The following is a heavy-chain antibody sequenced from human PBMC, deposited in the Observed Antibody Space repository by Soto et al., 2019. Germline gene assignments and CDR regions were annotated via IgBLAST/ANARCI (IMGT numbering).Heavy chain of an antibody. CDR1: GFTFNNYA. Sequence: HPGGSLRLSCAASGFTFNNYAMSWVRQAPGKGLEWVSAVIGSGVHTYYADSVKGRFTISRDNSKNTLYLQMNSLRAEDTAVYYCAKGLYSSSTPPFDPWGQGTLVTVSS. J-gene: IGHJ5*02. D-gene: IGHD6-6*01. CDR3: AKGLYSSSTPPFDP. CDR2: VIGSGVHT. V-gene: IGHV3-23*01.